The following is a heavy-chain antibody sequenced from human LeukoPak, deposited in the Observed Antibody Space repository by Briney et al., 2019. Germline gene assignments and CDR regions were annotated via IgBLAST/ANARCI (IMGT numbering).Heavy chain of an antibody. CDR2: INHSGST. Sequence: SETLSLTCAVYGGSFSGYYWSWIRQPPGKGLEWIGEINHSGSTNYNPSLKSRVTISVDTSKNQSSLKLSSVTAADTAVYYCGVVVPAAPDFDYWGQGTLVTVSS. J-gene: IGHJ4*02. CDR3: GVVVPAAPDFDY. V-gene: IGHV4-34*01. CDR1: GGSFSGYY. D-gene: IGHD2-2*01.